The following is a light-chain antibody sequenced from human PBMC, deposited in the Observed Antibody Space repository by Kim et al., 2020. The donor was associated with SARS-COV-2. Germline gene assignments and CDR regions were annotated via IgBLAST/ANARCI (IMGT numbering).Light chain of an antibody. V-gene: IGKV3-15*01. J-gene: IGKJ4*01. Sequence: SPVERVTLPCRASQSVTYNLAWYQHNPGQAPRVLIYGASYRDTGVPARFSGSGSGTEFTLTITSLQSEDVGTYYCQQYSDWPPLTFGGGTKVDIK. CDR2: GAS. CDR3: QQYSDWPPLT. CDR1: QSVTYN.